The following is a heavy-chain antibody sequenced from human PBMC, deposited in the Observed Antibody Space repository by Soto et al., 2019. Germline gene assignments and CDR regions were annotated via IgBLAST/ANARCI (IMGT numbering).Heavy chain of an antibody. V-gene: IGHV3-11*01. J-gene: IGHJ6*03. CDR3: ARVIVEWFGEELGNYYMDV. CDR1: GFTFSDYY. Sequence: GGSLRLSCAASGFTFSDYYMSWIRQAPGKGLEWVSYISSSGSTIYYADSVKGRFTISRDNAKNSLYLQMNSLRAEDTAVYYCARVIVEWFGEELGNYYMDVWGKGTTVTVSS. D-gene: IGHD3-10*01. CDR2: ISSSGSTI.